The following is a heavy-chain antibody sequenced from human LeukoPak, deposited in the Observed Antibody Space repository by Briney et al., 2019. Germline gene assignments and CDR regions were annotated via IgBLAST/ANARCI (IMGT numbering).Heavy chain of an antibody. V-gene: IGHV3-33*01. Sequence: GGSLRLSCAAPGFTFSSYGMHWVRQAPGKGLEWVAVIWYDGSNKYYADSVKGRFTISRDNSKNTLYLQMNSLRAEDTAVYYCARDSSPGYCSGGSCLFDPWGQGTLVTVSS. CDR1: GFTFSSYG. CDR2: IWYDGSNK. D-gene: IGHD2-15*01. J-gene: IGHJ5*02. CDR3: ARDSSPGYCSGGSCLFDP.